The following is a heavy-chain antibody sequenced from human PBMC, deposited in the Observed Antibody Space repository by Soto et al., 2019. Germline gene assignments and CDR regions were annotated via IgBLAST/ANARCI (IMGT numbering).Heavy chain of an antibody. CDR2: ISYDGSNK. D-gene: IGHD6-25*01. J-gene: IGHJ4*02. CDR1: GFTFSSYA. V-gene: IGHV3-30-3*02. Sequence: GGSLRLSCAASGFTFSSYAMHWVRQAPGKGLEWVAVISYDGSNKYYADSVKGRFTISRDNSKNTLYLQMNSLRAEDTAVYYCAKSGPADRDYWGQGTLVTVSS. CDR3: AKSGPADRDY.